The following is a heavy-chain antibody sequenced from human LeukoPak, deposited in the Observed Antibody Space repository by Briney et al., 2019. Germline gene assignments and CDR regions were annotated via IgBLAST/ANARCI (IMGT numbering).Heavy chain of an antibody. J-gene: IGHJ6*02. D-gene: IGHD2-2*02. CDR3: ARDGDYCSSTSCYTPYYYGMDV. V-gene: IGHV4-4*07. Sequence: SETLSLTCTVSGGSISSYYWSWIRQPAGKGLEWIGRIYTSGSTNYNPSLKSRVTMSVDTSKNQFSLKLSSVTAADTAVYYCARDGDYCSSTSCYTPYYYGMDVWGQGTTVTVSS. CDR1: GGSISSYY. CDR2: IYTSGST.